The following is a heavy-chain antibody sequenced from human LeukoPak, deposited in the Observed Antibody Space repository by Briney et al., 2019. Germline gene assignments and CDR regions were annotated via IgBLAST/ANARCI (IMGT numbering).Heavy chain of an antibody. D-gene: IGHD4-23*01. CDR2: IIPLFDTI. J-gene: IGHJ4*02. Sequence: ASVKVSCKAPRGPFRSYALSWVRQAPGQGLEWMGEIIPLFDTINYAQNFQGRVTITADEFTSTAYMELSSLRSDDTAVYYCAKDRPGNSLEYWGQGTLVTVSS. V-gene: IGHV1-69*13. CDR3: AKDRPGNSLEY. CDR1: RGPFRSYA.